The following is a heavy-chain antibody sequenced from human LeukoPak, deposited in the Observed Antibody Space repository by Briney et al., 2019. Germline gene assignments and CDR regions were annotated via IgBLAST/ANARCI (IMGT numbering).Heavy chain of an antibody. J-gene: IGHJ4*02. CDR1: GFSFTNFW. CDR3: ARGDAFFGDH. D-gene: IGHD3-10*01. CDR2: IHPEGNEK. Sequence: GGSLRLSCAVSGFSFTNFWMSWVRQAPGRGLEWVANIHPEGNEKYHVESVKGRFTISRDNTKNLLFLQMNSLRVEDTAVYYCARGDAFFGDHWGQGTLVTVSS. V-gene: IGHV3-7*04.